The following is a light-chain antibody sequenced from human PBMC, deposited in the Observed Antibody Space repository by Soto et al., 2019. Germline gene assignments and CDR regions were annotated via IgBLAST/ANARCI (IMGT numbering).Light chain of an antibody. Sequence: QSVMTQPPSVSAAPGQKVTISCSGSSSNIGGNSVSWYQQLPGTAPKLLIYDDNKRPSGIPDRFSGSKSGTSATLGITGLQTGDKADYYCGSWDSSLSAYVFGTGTQLTVL. J-gene: IGLJ1*01. CDR1: SSNIGGNS. V-gene: IGLV1-51*01. CDR2: DDN. CDR3: GSWDSSLSAYV.